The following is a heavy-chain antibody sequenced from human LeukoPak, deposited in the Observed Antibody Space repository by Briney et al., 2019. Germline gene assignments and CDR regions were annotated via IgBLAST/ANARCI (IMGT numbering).Heavy chain of an antibody. CDR1: GYTFTGFY. Sequence: GASVKVSCKASGYTFTGFYIHWVRQAPGQGPEWMGWINPDRGGTNYAQKFQGRVTLTRDTSINTAYMELSRLSSDDTAVYYCVREDFVVIPAAMRGDYWGKGTLVIVSS. CDR3: VREDFVVIPAAMRGDY. V-gene: IGHV1-2*02. J-gene: IGHJ4*02. CDR2: INPDRGGT. D-gene: IGHD2-2*01.